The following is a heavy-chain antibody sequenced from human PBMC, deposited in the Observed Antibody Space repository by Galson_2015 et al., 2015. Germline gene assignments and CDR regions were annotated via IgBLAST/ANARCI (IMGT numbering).Heavy chain of an antibody. CDR1: GYSFTSYW. CDR2: IYPGDSDT. V-gene: IGHV5-51*01. J-gene: IGHJ4*02. CDR3: AKETYYDFWSGYSFPGMVDYFVY. Sequence: QSGAEVTKPGESLTISCKGSGYSFTSYWIGWVRQMPGKGLEWMGIIYPGDSDTRYSPSFQGQVTISADKSISTAYLQWSSLRAEDTAVYYCAKETYYDFWSGYSFPGMVDYFVYWGQAALVTVSS. D-gene: IGHD3-3*01.